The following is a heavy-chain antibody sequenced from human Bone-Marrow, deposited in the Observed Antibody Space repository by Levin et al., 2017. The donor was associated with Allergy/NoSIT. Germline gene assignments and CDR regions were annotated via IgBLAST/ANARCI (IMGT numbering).Heavy chain of an antibody. CDR2: INHSGST. V-gene: IGHV4-34*01. Sequence: SETLSLTCAVYGGSFSGYYWSWIRKPPGKGLEWIGEINHSGSTNYNPSLKSRVTISVDTSKNQFSLKLSSVTAADTAVYYCARASGIAARPTSGSSSWPFDYWGQGTLVTVSS. CDR3: ARASGIAARPTSGSSSWPFDY. J-gene: IGHJ4*02. D-gene: IGHD6-6*01. CDR1: GGSFSGYY.